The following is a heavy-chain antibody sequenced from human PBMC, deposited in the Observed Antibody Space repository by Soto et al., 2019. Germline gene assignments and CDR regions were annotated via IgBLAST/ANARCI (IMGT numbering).Heavy chain of an antibody. V-gene: IGHV3-66*01. Sequence: EVQLVESGGGLVQPGGSLRLSCAASGFTVSSNHMSWVRQAPGKGLEWVSLIYSGGSTYYADSVKGRFTISRDNSKNTLYLQMNSLRAEDTGVYYCAGVVVPSAGSRKGMDVWGKGTTVTVSS. CDR2: IYSGGST. CDR3: AGVVVPSAGSRKGMDV. J-gene: IGHJ6*04. D-gene: IGHD2-2*01. CDR1: GFTVSSNH.